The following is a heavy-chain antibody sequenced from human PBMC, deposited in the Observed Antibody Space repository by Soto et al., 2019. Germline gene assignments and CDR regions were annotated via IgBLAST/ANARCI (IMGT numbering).Heavy chain of an antibody. Sequence: GGSLRLSCAASGFTFDDYAMHWVRQAPGKGLEWVSGISWNSGSIGYADSVKGRFTISRDNAKNSLYLQMNSLRAEDTALYYCAKESLIQLWLPPLFDYWGQGTLVTVS. J-gene: IGHJ4*02. V-gene: IGHV3-9*01. CDR1: GFTFDDYA. CDR3: AKESLIQLWLPPLFDY. CDR2: ISWNSGSI. D-gene: IGHD5-18*01.